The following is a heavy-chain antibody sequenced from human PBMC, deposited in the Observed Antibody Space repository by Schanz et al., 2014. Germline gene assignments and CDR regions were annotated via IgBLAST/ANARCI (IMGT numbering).Heavy chain of an antibody. J-gene: IGHJ6*02. CDR1: GGSISSHF. CDR3: ARDVGHYGMDV. CDR2: IYYSGST. Sequence: QVQLQESGPGLVKPSETLSLTCTVSGGSISSHFWSWIRQPPGKGLEWIGYIYYSGSTKYNPSLKSRVTISVDTSKNQFSLKLSSVTAADTAVYYCARDVGHYGMDVWGQGTTVTVSS. V-gene: IGHV4-59*11.